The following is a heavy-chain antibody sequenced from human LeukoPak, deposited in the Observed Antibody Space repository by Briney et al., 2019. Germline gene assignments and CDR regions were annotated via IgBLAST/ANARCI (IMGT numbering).Heavy chain of an antibody. D-gene: IGHD6-19*01. J-gene: IGHJ4*02. CDR2: VYPDDSDT. CDR1: GYSFTTYW. CDR3: ARVGIAVPGVLPYFDY. Sequence: GESLKISCKGSGYSFTTYWIGWVRQMPGEGLEWMGIVYPDDSDTRYSPSFQGQVTISADKSISTAYLQWSSLKASDTAMYYCARVGIAVPGVLPYFDYWGQGALVTVSS. V-gene: IGHV5-51*01.